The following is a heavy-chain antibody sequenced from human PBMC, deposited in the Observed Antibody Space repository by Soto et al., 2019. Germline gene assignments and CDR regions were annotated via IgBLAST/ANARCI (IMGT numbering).Heavy chain of an antibody. D-gene: IGHD5-18*01. CDR1: GYSFTSYW. J-gene: IGHJ6*02. CDR2: IYPGDSDT. Sequence: GESLKISCKGSGYSFTSYWIGWVRQMPGKGLEWMGIIYPGDSDTRYSPSFQGQVTISADKSISTAYLQWSSLKASDTAMYYCARQDTAMATGYYYYGMDVWGQGTTVTV. V-gene: IGHV5-51*01. CDR3: ARQDTAMATGYYYYGMDV.